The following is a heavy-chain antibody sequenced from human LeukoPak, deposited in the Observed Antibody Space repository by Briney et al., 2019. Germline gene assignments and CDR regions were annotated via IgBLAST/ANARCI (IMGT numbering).Heavy chain of an antibody. CDR3: VRATLTYCGGDCYSYYFDY. J-gene: IGHJ4*02. Sequence: SETLSLTCSVSGGSISSSSYYWGWIRQPPGKGLEWIGYIYYSGSTNYNPSLKSRVTISVDTSKNQFSLKLSSVTAADTAVYYCVRATLTYCGGDCYSYYFDYWGQGTLVTVSS. V-gene: IGHV4-61*05. CDR2: IYYSGST. CDR1: GGSISSSSYY. D-gene: IGHD2-21*02.